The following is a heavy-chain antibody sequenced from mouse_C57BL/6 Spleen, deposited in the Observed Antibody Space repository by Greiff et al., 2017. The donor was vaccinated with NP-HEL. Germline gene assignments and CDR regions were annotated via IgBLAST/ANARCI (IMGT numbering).Heavy chain of an antibody. CDR1: GYTFTEYT. CDR2: FYPGSGSI. Sequence: VMLVESGAELVKPGASVKLSCKASGYTFTEYTIPWVKQRSGQGLEWIGWFYPGSGSIKYKEKFKDKATLTADKSSSTVYMELSRLTSEDSAVYFCARHEEGYGYFDVWGTGTTVTVSS. J-gene: IGHJ1*03. CDR3: ARHEEGYGYFDV. V-gene: IGHV1-62-2*01.